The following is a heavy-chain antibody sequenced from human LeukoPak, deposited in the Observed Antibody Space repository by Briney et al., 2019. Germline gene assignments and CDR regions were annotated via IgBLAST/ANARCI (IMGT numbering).Heavy chain of an antibody. D-gene: IGHD5-12*01. CDR1: GFTVSSNY. Sequence: GGSLRLSCAASGFTVSSNYMSWVRQAPGKGLEWVSIIYSGGSTYYADSVKGRFTISRDNSKNTLYLQMNSLRAEDTAVYYCARGRRRDGYNLGYWGQGTLVTVSS. V-gene: IGHV3-66*01. J-gene: IGHJ4*02. CDR2: IYSGGST. CDR3: ARGRRRDGYNLGY.